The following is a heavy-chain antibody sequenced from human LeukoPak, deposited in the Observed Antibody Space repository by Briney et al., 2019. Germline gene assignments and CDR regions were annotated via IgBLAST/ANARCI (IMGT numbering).Heavy chain of an antibody. D-gene: IGHD4-23*01. CDR2: IFDGKTI. CDR1: GESLNYYY. CDR3: ASGAWAARLNS. Sequence: SDTLSLTCAVYGESLNYYYWSWIRQSPGKGLEWIGDIFDGKTINYNPSLKSRVTISAATSSQQFSLNLKSVTAADTAVYFCASGAWAARLNSWAQGALVIVSS. V-gene: IGHV4-34*12. J-gene: IGHJ4*02.